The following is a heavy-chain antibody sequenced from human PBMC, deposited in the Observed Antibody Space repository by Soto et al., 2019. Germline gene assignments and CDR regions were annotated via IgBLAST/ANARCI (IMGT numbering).Heavy chain of an antibody. CDR1: GFTFSSYG. CDR2: ISYDGSNK. CDR3: AKDRVVGATSYYYGMDV. Sequence: VQLVESGGGLVQPGRSLRLSCAASGFTFSSYGMHWVRQAPGKGLEWVAVISYDGSNKYYADSVKGRFTISRDNSKNTLYLQMNSLRAEDTAVYYCAKDRVVGATSYYYGMDVWGQGTTVTVSS. J-gene: IGHJ6*02. D-gene: IGHD1-26*01. V-gene: IGHV3-30*18.